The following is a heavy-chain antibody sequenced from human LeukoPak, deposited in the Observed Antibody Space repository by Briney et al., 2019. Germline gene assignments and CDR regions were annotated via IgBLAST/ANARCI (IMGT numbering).Heavy chain of an antibody. CDR1: GFTFSSYE. V-gene: IGHV3-48*03. J-gene: IGHJ4*02. Sequence: SGGSLRLSCAASGFTFSSYEMNWVRQAPGKGLEWVSYISSSGSTIYYADSVKGRFTISRDNAKNSLYLQMNSLRAEDTAVYYCARGRYYYDSSGYHPPPRHFDYWGQGTLVTVSS. CDR2: ISSSGSTI. CDR3: ARGRYYYDSSGYHPPPRHFDY. D-gene: IGHD3-22*01.